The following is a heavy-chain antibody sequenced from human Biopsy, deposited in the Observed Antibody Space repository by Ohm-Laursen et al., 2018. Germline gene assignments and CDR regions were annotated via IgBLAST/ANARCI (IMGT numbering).Heavy chain of an antibody. V-gene: IGHV3-49*03. Sequence: SLRLSCLASGFSFENYVMKWFRQGPGKGLEWVGLIRSSGYGGTADYAASVKGRFTISRDDSKSFAYLQMTSLRTEDTAVYFCAREGLGTTADYWGQGILVTVSS. D-gene: IGHD1/OR15-1a*01. CDR2: IRSSGYGGTA. CDR3: AREGLGTTADY. J-gene: IGHJ4*02. CDR1: GFSFENYV.